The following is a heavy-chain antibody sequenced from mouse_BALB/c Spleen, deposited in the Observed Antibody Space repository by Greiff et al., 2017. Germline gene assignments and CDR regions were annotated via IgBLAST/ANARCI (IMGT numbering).Heavy chain of an antibody. Sequence: EVQLQQSGPDLVKHSQSLSLTCTVTGYSITSGYSWHWIRQFPGNKLEWMGYIHYSGSTNYNPSLKSRISITRDTSKNQFFLQLNSVTTEDTATYYCAELGRLYYAMDYWGQGTSVTVSS. J-gene: IGHJ4*01. CDR3: AELGRLYYAMDY. V-gene: IGHV3-1*02. CDR2: IHYSGST. CDR1: GYSITSGYS. D-gene: IGHD4-1*01.